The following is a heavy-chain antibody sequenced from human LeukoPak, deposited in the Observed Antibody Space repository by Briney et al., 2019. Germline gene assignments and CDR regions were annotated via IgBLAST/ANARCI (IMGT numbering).Heavy chain of an antibody. Sequence: PGGSLRLSCAASGFTFHDYAMHWVCHGPGMRLEWVSVISVDGNSIYYASSVKGRFTITRDNSKNSLYLQMNSLTSEDTALYYCAKVRRQYVTLTPDFESWGQGTLGTVSP. V-gene: IGHV3-43*02. CDR1: GFTFHDYA. CDR3: AKVRRQYVTLTPDFES. CDR2: ISVDGNSI. D-gene: IGHD4-17*01. J-gene: IGHJ4*02.